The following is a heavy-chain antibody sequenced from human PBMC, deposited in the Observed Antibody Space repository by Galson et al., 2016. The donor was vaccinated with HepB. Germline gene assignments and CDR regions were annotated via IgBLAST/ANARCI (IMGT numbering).Heavy chain of an antibody. CDR2: ITSPSTYI. D-gene: IGHD3-3*01. CDR1: GFSFGYFA. Sequence: SLRLSCADSGFSFGYFAMNWVCQAPGKGLEWISSITSPSTYINYAESVKGRFAVSRDNAYNSLFLLMNGLRVEDTAVSYCARGIVGARFPNWFDSWGRGTMVTISS. J-gene: IGHJ5*01. V-gene: IGHV3-21*06. CDR3: ARGIVGARFPNWFDS.